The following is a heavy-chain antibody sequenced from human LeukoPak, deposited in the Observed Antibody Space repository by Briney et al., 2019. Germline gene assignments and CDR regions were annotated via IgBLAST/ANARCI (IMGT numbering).Heavy chain of an antibody. J-gene: IGHJ6*02. CDR1: GYTFTGYY. CDR2: INPNSGGT. V-gene: IGHV1-2*02. CDR3: ARDQRYCSSTSCFTSGMDV. Sequence: GASVKVSFTASGYTFTGYYMHWVRQAPGQGLEWMGWINPNSGGTNYAQKFQGRVTMTRDTSISTAYMELSRLRSDDTAVYYCARDQRYCSSTSCFTSGMDVWGQGTTVTVSS. D-gene: IGHD2-2*02.